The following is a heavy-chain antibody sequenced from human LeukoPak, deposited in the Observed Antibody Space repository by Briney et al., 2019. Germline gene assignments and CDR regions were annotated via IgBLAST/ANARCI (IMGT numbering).Heavy chain of an antibody. V-gene: IGHV3-48*03. CDR3: ARESIAVAGAPFDY. D-gene: IGHD6-19*01. CDR2: ISSGSTI. J-gene: IGHJ4*02. Sequence: SGGSLRLSCAASGFTFSSYEMNWVRQAPGKGLEWVSYISSGSTIYDADSVKSRLTISRDNAKNSLYLQMNSLRAEDRAVYYCARESIAVAGAPFDYWGQGTLVTVSS. CDR1: GFTFSSYE.